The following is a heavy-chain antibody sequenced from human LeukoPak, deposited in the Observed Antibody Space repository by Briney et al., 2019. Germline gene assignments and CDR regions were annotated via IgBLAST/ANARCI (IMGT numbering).Heavy chain of an antibody. J-gene: IGHJ4*02. CDR2: INPNSGGT. CDR3: ARDSHLVGDFDY. D-gene: IGHD6-6*01. V-gene: IGHV1-2*02. CDR1: GYTFTGYY. Sequence: ASVKVSCKASGYTFTGYYMHWVRQAPGQGLEWMGWINPNSGGTNYAQRFQGRVTMTRDTSISTAYMELSRLRSDDTAVYYCARDSHLVGDFDYWGQGTLVTVSS.